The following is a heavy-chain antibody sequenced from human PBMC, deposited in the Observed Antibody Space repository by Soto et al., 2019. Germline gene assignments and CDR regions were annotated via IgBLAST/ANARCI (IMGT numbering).Heavy chain of an antibody. CDR3: AKHRRDCSGTCSRCFGMDV. Sequence: QVQLMESGGSVLQPGRSLRLSCAASGFTFSSYGMHWVRQAPGKGLEWVTIISNDGSIQYYGDSVKGRFTVSRDNSKNTLFLEMNSLTAEDTATYYCAKHRRDCSGTCSRCFGMDVWGQGTTVTVSS. CDR1: GFTFSSYG. J-gene: IGHJ6*02. V-gene: IGHV3-30*18. D-gene: IGHD2-15*01. CDR2: ISNDGSIQ.